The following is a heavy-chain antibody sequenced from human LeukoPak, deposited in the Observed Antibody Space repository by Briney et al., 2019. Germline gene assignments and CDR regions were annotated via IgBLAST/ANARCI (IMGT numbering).Heavy chain of an antibody. V-gene: IGHV3-7*01. CDR3: ATLNGPLFEY. CDR1: GFTFSNDW. D-gene: IGHD2-8*01. Sequence: GGSLRLSCAASGFTFSNDWMSWVRQAPGKGREWVASIHQHGNEKYFVDSVRGRFTISRDNAKNSLYLQMSSLRAEDTAVYYCATLNGPLFEYWGQGTLVTVSS. CDR2: IHQHGNEK. J-gene: IGHJ4*02.